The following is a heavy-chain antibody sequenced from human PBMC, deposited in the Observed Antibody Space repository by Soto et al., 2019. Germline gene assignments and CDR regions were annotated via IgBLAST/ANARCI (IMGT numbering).Heavy chain of an antibody. V-gene: IGHV4-4*02. CDR2: ISHSGRT. Sequence: LETLSLTCAVSGGSIRSSYWWSWGRQPPGKGLEWIGEISHSGRTTYKPSLKRRVTISLDKAENQFSLRLSSVTAADTAVFYWARGRGWYMLAYWGRGTLVPVSS. CDR3: ARGRGWYMLAY. CDR1: GGSIRSSYW. D-gene: IGHD6-19*01. J-gene: IGHJ4*02.